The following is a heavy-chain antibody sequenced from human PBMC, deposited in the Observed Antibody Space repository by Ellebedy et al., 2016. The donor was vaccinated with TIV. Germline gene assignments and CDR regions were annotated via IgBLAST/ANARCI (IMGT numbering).Heavy chain of an antibody. D-gene: IGHD6-19*01. V-gene: IGHV3-33*01. CDR1: GFTFSNYG. CDR3: ARAFIPVAVAVPGEY. Sequence: GESLKISCAASGFTFSNYGLHWVRQAPGKGLEWVALIWDDGTNKYYPDSVKGRFTISRDNFKNTLYLQMNSLRVEDTAVYYCARAFIPVAVAVPGEYWGQGTLVTVSS. J-gene: IGHJ4*02. CDR2: IWDDGTNK.